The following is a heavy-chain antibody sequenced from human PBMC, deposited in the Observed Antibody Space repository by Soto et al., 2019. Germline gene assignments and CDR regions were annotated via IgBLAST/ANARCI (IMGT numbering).Heavy chain of an antibody. CDR1: GYSFTSYW. D-gene: IGHD6-6*01. CDR2: IDPSDSYT. CDR3: ARLSIAARYNTLDC. Sequence: PGESLQVSCKGSGYSFTSYWISWVRQIPWKGLEWMGRIDPSDSYTNYSPSFQGHVTISAEKSISTAYLQWSSLKASDTAMYYCARLSIAARYNTLDCWGQRNKITVSS. J-gene: IGHJ4*02. V-gene: IGHV5-10-1*01.